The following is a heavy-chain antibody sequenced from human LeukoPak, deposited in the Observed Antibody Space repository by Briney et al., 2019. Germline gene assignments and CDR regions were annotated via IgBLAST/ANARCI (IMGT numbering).Heavy chain of an antibody. J-gene: IGHJ3*02. CDR2: ITSSGAYI. Sequence: GGSLRLSCAASGFTFNYYNMNWVRQAPGKALEWVSSITSSGAYIFYADSVRGRFTISRDNAKDSLYLQMNSLGPEDTAVYYCARDLAVAGTWWGDAFDIWGQGTMVTVSS. V-gene: IGHV3-21*01. D-gene: IGHD6-19*01. CDR1: GFTFNYYN. CDR3: ARDLAVAGTWWGDAFDI.